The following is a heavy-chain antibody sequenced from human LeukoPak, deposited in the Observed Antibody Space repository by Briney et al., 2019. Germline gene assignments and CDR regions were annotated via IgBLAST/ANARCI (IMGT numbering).Heavy chain of an antibody. Sequence: PSETLSLTRAVYGGSFSGYYWSWIRQPPGKGLEWIGEINHSGSTNYNPSLKSRVTISVDTSKNQFSLKLSSVTAADTAVYYCARGLITYYYDSSGYPKIMYRWFDPWGQGTLVTVSS. J-gene: IGHJ5*02. CDR3: ARGLITYYYDSSGYPKIMYRWFDP. V-gene: IGHV4-34*01. D-gene: IGHD3-22*01. CDR1: GGSFSGYY. CDR2: INHSGST.